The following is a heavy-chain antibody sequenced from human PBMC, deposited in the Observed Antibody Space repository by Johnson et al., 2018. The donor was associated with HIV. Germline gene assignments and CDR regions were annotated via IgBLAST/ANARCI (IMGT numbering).Heavy chain of an antibody. V-gene: IGHV3-23*04. Sequence: VQLVESGGGLVQPGGSLRLSCAASGFTFNNYAMTWVRQVPGKGLEWVSGISGSGDNTHYTDSVMGRFTISRDNSKSTLYLQMMSLRVEDTALYYCVKVGLWGGREGVGALDIWGPGTMVTVSS. CDR3: VKVGLWGGREGVGALDI. D-gene: IGHD3-10*01. CDR2: ISGSGDNT. J-gene: IGHJ3*02. CDR1: GFTFNNYA.